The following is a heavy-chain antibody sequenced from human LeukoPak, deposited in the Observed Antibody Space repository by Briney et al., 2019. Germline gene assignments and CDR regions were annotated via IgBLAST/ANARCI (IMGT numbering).Heavy chain of an antibody. Sequence: GGSLTLSCTASGFTFSDYAMTWVRQAPGKGLEWVGFIRNKANGGTADYAASVKGRFTISRDDSKTIAYLQMNSLKTEDTAVYFCSRAYSTGWLGINDYWGQGVLVTVSS. V-gene: IGHV3-49*04. CDR1: GFTFSDYA. J-gene: IGHJ4*02. D-gene: IGHD6-19*01. CDR3: SRAYSTGWLGINDY. CDR2: IRNKANGGTA.